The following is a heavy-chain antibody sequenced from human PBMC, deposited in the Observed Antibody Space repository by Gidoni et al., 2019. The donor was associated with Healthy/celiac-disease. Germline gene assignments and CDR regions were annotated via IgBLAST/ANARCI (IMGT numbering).Heavy chain of an antibody. CDR1: GFTFSSYW. Sequence: EVQLVASGGGLVQPGGSMRLSCAASGFTFSSYWMSWVRQAPGKGLEWGANIKQDGSEKYYVDSVKGRFTISRDNDKNSLYRQMNSLRAEDTAVYYFARERGVNKVVAAENYYYYYMDVWGKGTTVTVSS. V-gene: IGHV3-7*01. CDR2: IKQDGSEK. CDR3: ARERGVNKVVAAENYYYYYMDV. J-gene: IGHJ6*03. D-gene: IGHD2-15*01.